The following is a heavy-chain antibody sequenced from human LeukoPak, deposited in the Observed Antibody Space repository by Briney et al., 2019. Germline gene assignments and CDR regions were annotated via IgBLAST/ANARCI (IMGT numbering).Heavy chain of an antibody. D-gene: IGHD6-13*01. CDR3: ARGLAAAGTPYWDYYYMDV. Sequence: ASVKVSCKASGYTFTSYDINWVRQAPGQGLEWMGWINPNSGGTNYAQKFQGRVTMTRDTSISTAYMELSRLRSDDTAVYYCARGLAAAGTPYWDYYYMDVWGKGTTVTISS. V-gene: IGHV1-2*02. CDR2: INPNSGGT. CDR1: GYTFTSYD. J-gene: IGHJ6*03.